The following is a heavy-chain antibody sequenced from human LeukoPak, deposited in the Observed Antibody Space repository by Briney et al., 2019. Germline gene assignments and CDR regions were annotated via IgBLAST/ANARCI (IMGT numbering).Heavy chain of an antibody. CDR2: ISYDGNNK. CDR3: AKGLAAAGQRGYFDC. J-gene: IGHJ4*02. Sequence: GGSLRLSCAASGFTFSSYGMHWVSQAPGKGLEWVAVISYDGNNKYYADSVKGRFTISRDNSQNTVYLQMNSLRGEDTAVYYCAKGLAAAGQRGYFDCWGQGTLVTVSS. CDR1: GFTFSSYG. D-gene: IGHD6-13*01. V-gene: IGHV3-30*18.